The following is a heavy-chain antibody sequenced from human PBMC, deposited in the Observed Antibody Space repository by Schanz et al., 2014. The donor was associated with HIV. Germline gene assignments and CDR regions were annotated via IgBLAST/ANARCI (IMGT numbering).Heavy chain of an antibody. J-gene: IGHJ4*02. CDR3: AKMARSVAANTNFDY. D-gene: IGHD6-19*01. Sequence: VQLVESGGGLVKPGGSLRLSCAASGFIFSDTYMTWVRQAPGKGLEWVSTISGSGVSTFYAGSVKGRFAISRDKSKNTLYLQMNSLRVEDTAVYYCAKMARSVAANTNFDYWGQGTLVTVSS. CDR2: ISGSGVST. CDR1: GFIFSDTY. V-gene: IGHV3-23*04.